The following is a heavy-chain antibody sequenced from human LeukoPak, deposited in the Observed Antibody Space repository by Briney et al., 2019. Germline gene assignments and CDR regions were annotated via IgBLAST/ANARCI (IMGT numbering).Heavy chain of an antibody. CDR2: IKQDGSEK. V-gene: IGHV3-7*01. Sequence: PGGSLRLSCAASGFTFSSYWMSWVGQAPGKGLEWVANIKQDGSEKDYVDSVKGRFTISRDNAKNSLYLQMNSLRAEDTAVYYCAKHGIQLWSAPYFDYWGQGTLVTVSS. CDR1: GFTFSSYW. D-gene: IGHD5-18*01. J-gene: IGHJ4*02. CDR3: AKHGIQLWSAPYFDY.